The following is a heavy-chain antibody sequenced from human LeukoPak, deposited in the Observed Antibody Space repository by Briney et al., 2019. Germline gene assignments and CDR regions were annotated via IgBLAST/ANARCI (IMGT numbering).Heavy chain of an antibody. Sequence: GGSLRLSCAASGYTFSGYWMHWVRQAPGKGLVWVSRINSDGSSTSYADSVKGRFTISRDNAKNTLYLQMNSLRAEDTAVYYCARMVGIAAHDYWGQGTLVTVSS. J-gene: IGHJ4*02. D-gene: IGHD6-6*01. CDR1: GYTFSGYW. V-gene: IGHV3-74*01. CDR3: ARMVGIAAHDY. CDR2: INSDGSST.